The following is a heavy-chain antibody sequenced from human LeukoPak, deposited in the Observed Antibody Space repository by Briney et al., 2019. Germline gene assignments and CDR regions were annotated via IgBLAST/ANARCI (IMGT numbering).Heavy chain of an antibody. D-gene: IGHD2-2*01. Sequence: GESLKISCKGSGYRFPSFWIAWVRQMPGKGLGWMGIIYPGDSDTRFSTSFQGQVPLSADKTISSAYMQCMSLKASDTAIYYCERRRRGVPAARYSWFDAWGQGTLVTVSS. CDR3: ERRRRGVPAARYSWFDA. CDR2: IYPGDSDT. J-gene: IGHJ5*02. V-gene: IGHV5-51*01. CDR1: GYRFPSFW.